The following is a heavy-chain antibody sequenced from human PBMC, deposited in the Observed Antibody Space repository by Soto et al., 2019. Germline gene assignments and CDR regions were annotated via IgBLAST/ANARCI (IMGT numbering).Heavy chain of an antibody. J-gene: IGHJ4*02. V-gene: IGHV4-34*01. CDR2: INHSGST. D-gene: IGHD2-2*01. Sequence: QVQLQQWGAGLLKPSETLSLTCAVYGGSFSGYYWSWIRQPPGKGLEWIGEINHSGSTNYNPSLKSRVTISVDTSKNQFSLKLRSVTAADTAVYYCARNRVRDCSSTSCSRGLDYWGQGTLVTVSS. CDR1: GGSFSGYY. CDR3: ARNRVRDCSSTSCSRGLDY.